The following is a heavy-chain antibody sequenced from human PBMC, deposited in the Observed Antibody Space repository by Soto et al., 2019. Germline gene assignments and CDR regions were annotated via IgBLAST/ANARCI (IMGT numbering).Heavy chain of an antibody. D-gene: IGHD6-19*01. Sequence: QVQLVESGGGVVQPGRSLRLSCAASGFTFSSYGMHWVRQAPGKGLEGVAVISYDGSNKYYADSVKGRFTISRDNSKNPLYLQMNSLRAEDTAVYYCAKAYSSGWYTSYYYGMDVWGQGTTVTVSS. CDR2: ISYDGSNK. V-gene: IGHV3-30*18. CDR1: GFTFSSYG. J-gene: IGHJ6*02. CDR3: AKAYSSGWYTSYYYGMDV.